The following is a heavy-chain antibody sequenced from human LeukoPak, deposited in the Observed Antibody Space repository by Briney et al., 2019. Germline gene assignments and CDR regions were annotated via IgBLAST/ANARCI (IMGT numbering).Heavy chain of an antibody. CDR2: INHSGST. CDR3: AVLVTIFGVVSKHPAFDP. Sequence: PSETLSLTCAVYGGSFSGYYWSWIRQPPGKGLEWIGEINHSGSTNYNPSLKSRVTISVDTSKNQFSLKLSSVTAADTAVYYCAVLVTIFGVVSKHPAFDPWGQGTLVTVSS. D-gene: IGHD3-3*01. CDR1: GGSFSGYY. J-gene: IGHJ5*02. V-gene: IGHV4-34*01.